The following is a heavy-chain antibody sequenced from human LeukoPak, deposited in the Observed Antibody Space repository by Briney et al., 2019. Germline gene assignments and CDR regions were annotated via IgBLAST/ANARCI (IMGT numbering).Heavy chain of an antibody. CDR3: AKGNAGGNDAFDL. CDR2: ISWNSGSI. Sequence: GRSLRLSCAASGFSFYEYAMHWVRQAPGKGLEWVSGISWNSGSIDYAASVKGRFTISRDNAKNSLYLQMNSLRGGDTALYYCAKGNAGGNDAFDLWGQGTKVTVSS. V-gene: IGHV3-9*01. CDR1: GFSFYEYA. J-gene: IGHJ3*01. D-gene: IGHD2-15*01.